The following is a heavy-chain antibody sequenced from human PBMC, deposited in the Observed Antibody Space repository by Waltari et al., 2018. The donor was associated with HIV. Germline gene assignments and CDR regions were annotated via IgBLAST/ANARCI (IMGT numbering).Heavy chain of an antibody. J-gene: IGHJ6*02. CDR3: ARIGTFPHNYAIDF. V-gene: IGHV3-7*01. Sequence: VRWWEPGGGLVQLGGSRRPSGAASGFTFTTYWMSWVRQTPGKGLEWVAYIKDDGSEKYYMGSVKGRFTISRDNAKNSMFLQMNSLRAEDTAVYYCARIGTFPHNYAIDFWGQGTTVTVSS. CDR2: IKDDGSEK. D-gene: IGHD1-26*01. CDR1: GFTFTTYW.